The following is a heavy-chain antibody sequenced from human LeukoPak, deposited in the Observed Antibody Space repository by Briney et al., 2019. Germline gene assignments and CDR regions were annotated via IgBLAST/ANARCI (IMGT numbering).Heavy chain of an antibody. CDR2: IYSGSST. J-gene: IGHJ3*02. Sequence: GGSLRLSCAASGFTFINAWMSWVRQAPGKGLEWVSVIYSGSSTYYADSVKGRFTISRDSSKNTVYLQMNSLRAEDTAVYYCARGQSFDIWGQGTMVTVSS. V-gene: IGHV3-53*01. CDR3: ARGQSFDI. CDR1: GFTFINAW. D-gene: IGHD4-11*01.